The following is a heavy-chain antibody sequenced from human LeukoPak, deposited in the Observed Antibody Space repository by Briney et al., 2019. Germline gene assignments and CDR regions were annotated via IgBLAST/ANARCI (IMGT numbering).Heavy chain of an antibody. CDR3: XXXXFFRNEYFQH. Sequence: PGGSLRLSCAASGFTFDDYAMHWVRQAPGKGLEWVSGISWNSGSIGYADSVKGRFTISRDNAKNSLYLQMNSLRAEDTALYYXXXXXFFRNEYFQHWGQGTLVTVSS. V-gene: IGHV3-9*01. J-gene: IGHJ1*01. D-gene: IGHD3-3*01. CDR1: GFTFDDYA. CDR2: ISWNSGSI.